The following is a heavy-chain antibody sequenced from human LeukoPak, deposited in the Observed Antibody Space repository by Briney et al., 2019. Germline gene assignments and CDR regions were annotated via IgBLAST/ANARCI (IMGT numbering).Heavy chain of an antibody. CDR3: ARAGGNFDY. V-gene: IGHV3-21*01. CDR1: GFTFSSYS. J-gene: IGHJ4*02. CDR2: ISSSGSHI. Sequence: GGSLRLSCAASGFTFSSYSMNWVRQAPGKGLEWVSCISSSGSHIYYADSVKGRFTISRDNAKNSLYLQMNSLRAEDTAVYYCARAGGNFDYWGQGTLVTVSS.